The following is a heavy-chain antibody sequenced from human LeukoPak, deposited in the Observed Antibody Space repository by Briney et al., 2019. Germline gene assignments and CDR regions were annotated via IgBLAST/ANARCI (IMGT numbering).Heavy chain of an antibody. CDR1: GGSFSGYY. D-gene: IGHD5-18*01. Sequence: SETLSLTCAVYGGSFSGYYWSWIRQPPGKGLEWIGEINHSGSTNYNPSLKSRVTISVDTSKNQFSLKLSSVTAADTAVYYCARGTRGYSYGYESLFDYWGQGTLVTVSS. CDR2: INHSGST. V-gene: IGHV4-34*01. CDR3: ARGTRGYSYGYESLFDY. J-gene: IGHJ4*02.